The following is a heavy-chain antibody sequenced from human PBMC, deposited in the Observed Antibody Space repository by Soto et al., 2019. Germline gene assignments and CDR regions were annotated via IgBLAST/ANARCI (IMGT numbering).Heavy chain of an antibody. V-gene: IGHV4-30-2*01. CDR1: GASITYGGYS. CDR3: ARGGGSDSFDY. D-gene: IGHD1-26*01. CDR2: INHLETT. J-gene: IGHJ4*02. Sequence: SETLSLTCTVSGASITYGGYSWSWIRQTPGKGLEWIGYINHLETTFYNPSFESRLTLSIDRAKNQFSLKLHSMSAADRAVYFCARGGGSDSFDYWGQGSLVTVSS.